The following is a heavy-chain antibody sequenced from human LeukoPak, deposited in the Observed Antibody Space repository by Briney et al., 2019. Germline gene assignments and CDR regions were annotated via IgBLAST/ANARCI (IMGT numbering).Heavy chain of an antibody. CDR2: IIPIFGTA. Sequence: SVKVSCKASGGTFSSYAISWVRLAPGQGLEWMGGIIPIFGTANYAQKFQGRVTITADESTSTAYMELSSLRSEDTAVYYCASPRGDCSSTSCYIDYYYGMDVWGQGTTVTVSS. J-gene: IGHJ6*02. V-gene: IGHV1-69*13. CDR3: ASPRGDCSSTSCYIDYYYGMDV. CDR1: GGTFSSYA. D-gene: IGHD2-2*02.